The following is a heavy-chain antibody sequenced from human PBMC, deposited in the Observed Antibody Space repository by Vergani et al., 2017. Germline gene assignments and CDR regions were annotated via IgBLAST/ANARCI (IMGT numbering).Heavy chain of an antibody. Sequence: QVQLVQSGAEVKKPGASVKASCKASGYTFTSYGISWVRQAPGQGLEWMGWISAYNGNTNYAQKLQGRVTMTTDTSTSTAYMELRSLRSDDTAVYYCATAGLLLYDDNQFDYWGQGTLVTVSS. CDR1: GYTFTSYG. V-gene: IGHV1-18*04. CDR3: ATAGLLLYDDNQFDY. J-gene: IGHJ4*02. CDR2: ISAYNGNT. D-gene: IGHD2-8*01.